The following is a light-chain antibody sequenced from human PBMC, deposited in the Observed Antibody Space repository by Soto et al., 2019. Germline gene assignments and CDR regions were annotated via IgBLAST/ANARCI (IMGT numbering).Light chain of an antibody. V-gene: IGKV2-28*01. CDR2: LGS. Sequence: DSVLPHSLLALAATSGASASLSSRLIDGRPHCNGYNYLDWYLQKQGQSPQLLIYLGSNRASGVPDRFSGSGSGTDFTLKISRVEAEDVGVYYCMQALQTPPRTFGGGTKVDIK. J-gene: IGKJ4*01. CDR3: MQALQTPPRT. CDR1: DGRPHCNGYNY.